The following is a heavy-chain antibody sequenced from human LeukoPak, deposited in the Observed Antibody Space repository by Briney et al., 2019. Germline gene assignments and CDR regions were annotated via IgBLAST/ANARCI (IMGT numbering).Heavy chain of an antibody. D-gene: IGHD5-18*01. V-gene: IGHV1-18*01. CDR3: AREARRGYSYGSFDY. CDR1: GYTFTSYG. J-gene: IGHJ4*02. CDR2: ISAYNGNT. Sequence: ASVKVSCKAFGYTFTSYGISWVRQAPGQGLEWMGWISAYNGNTNYAQKLQGRVTMTTDTSTSTAYMELRSLRSDDTAVYYCAREARRGYSYGSFDYWGQGTLVTVSS.